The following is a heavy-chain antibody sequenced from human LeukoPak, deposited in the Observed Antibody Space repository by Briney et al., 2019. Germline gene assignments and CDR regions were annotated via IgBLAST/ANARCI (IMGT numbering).Heavy chain of an antibody. J-gene: IGHJ4*02. D-gene: IGHD3-22*01. V-gene: IGHV3-66*02. CDR2: IYSGGST. CDR3: AKEYYYDSSGYCFDY. Sequence: GGSLRLSCAASGFTVSSNYMSWVRQAPGKGLEWVSVIYSGGSTYYADSVKGRFTISRDNSKNTLYLQMNSLRAEDTAVYYCAKEYYYDSSGYCFDYWGQGTLVTVSS. CDR1: GFTVSSNY.